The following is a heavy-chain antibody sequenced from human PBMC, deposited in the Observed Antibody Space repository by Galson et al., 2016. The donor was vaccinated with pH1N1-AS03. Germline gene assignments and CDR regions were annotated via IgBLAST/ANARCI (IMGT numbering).Heavy chain of an antibody. Sequence: SLRLSCAASGFTFSDYYMSWIRQAPGKGLEWISFISITRTYTNYADSVKGRFTISRDNAKNSLLLQMNSLRAEDTAVYYCARSGDYYDSSGYYWGQQYYFDYWGRGTLVTVSS. CDR3: ARSGDYYDSSGYYWGQQYYFDY. D-gene: IGHD3-22*01. CDR1: GFTFSDYY. V-gene: IGHV3-11*06. J-gene: IGHJ4*02. CDR2: ISITRTYT.